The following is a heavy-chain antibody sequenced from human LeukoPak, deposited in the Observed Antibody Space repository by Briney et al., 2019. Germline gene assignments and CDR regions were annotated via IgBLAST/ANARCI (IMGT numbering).Heavy chain of an antibody. CDR2: INPNSGGT. Sequence: ASVKVSCKASGSTFTGYNIRWVRQAPGQGLEWMGWINPNSGGTNYAQKFQGRVTMTRDTSISTAYMELSTLRSDDTAVYYCARINTVFGVINNDYWGQGTLVTVSS. V-gene: IGHV1-2*02. CDR1: GSTFTGYN. D-gene: IGHD3-3*01. CDR3: ARINTVFGVINNDY. J-gene: IGHJ4*02.